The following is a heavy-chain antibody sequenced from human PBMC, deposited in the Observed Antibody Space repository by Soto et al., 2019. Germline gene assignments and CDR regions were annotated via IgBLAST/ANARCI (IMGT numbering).Heavy chain of an antibody. CDR2: INHSGST. Sequence: SETLSLTCAVYGGSFSGYYWSWIRQPPGKGLEWIGEINHSGSTNYNPPLKSRVTISVDTSKNQFSLKLSSVTAADTAVYYCARGRYLFYCSGGSCYSNYYYGMDVWGQGTTVTVSS. CDR1: GGSFSGYY. J-gene: IGHJ6*02. D-gene: IGHD2-15*01. CDR3: ARGRYLFYCSGGSCYSNYYYGMDV. V-gene: IGHV4-34*01.